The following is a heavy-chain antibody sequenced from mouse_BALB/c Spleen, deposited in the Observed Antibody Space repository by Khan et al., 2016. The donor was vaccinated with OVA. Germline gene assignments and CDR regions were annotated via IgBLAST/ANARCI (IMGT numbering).Heavy chain of an antibody. J-gene: IGHJ2*03. CDR2: ISSGGSFT. V-gene: IGHV5-9-3*01. CDR1: GFTFSDYG. Sequence: EVELVESGGDLVKPGGSLKLSCAASGFTFSDYGLSWVRQTPEKRLEWVATISSGGSFTYYLDSVKGRFTISRDSAKNTLYLPMSSLRYEDTAMYYWSRSPGYYGSNYFDQWGQGTSLTVSS. CDR3: SRSPGYYGSNYFDQ. D-gene: IGHD1-1*01.